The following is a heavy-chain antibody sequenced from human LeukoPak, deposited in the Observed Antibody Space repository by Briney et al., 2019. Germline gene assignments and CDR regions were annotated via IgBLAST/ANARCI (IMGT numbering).Heavy chain of an antibody. CDR3: ARVEGSGSYYYSFNY. Sequence: GGSLRLSCAASGFNFSSYGMHWVRQAPGKGLEWVAVISYDGSKKYYADSVKGRFTISRDNSKNTLYLQMNSLRAEDTAVYYCARVEGSGSYYYSFNYWGQGTLVTVSS. CDR2: ISYDGSKK. D-gene: IGHD3-10*01. J-gene: IGHJ4*02. CDR1: GFNFSSYG. V-gene: IGHV3-30*03.